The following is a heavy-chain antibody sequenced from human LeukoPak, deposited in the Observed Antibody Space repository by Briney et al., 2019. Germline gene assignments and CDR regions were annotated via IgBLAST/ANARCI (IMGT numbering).Heavy chain of an antibody. CDR1: GYTFSGYY. Sequence: ASVKVSCKASGYTFSGYYLHWVRQAPGQGLEWMGWISAYNGNTNYAQKLQGRVTMTTDTSTSTAYMELRSLRSDDTAVYYCARGLEWLTRRHTWFDPWGQGTLVTVSS. D-gene: IGHD3-3*01. J-gene: IGHJ5*02. CDR3: ARGLEWLTRRHTWFDP. CDR2: ISAYNGNT. V-gene: IGHV1-18*04.